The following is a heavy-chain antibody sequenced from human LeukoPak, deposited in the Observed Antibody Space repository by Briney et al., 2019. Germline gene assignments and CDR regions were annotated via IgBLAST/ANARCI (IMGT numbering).Heavy chain of an antibody. J-gene: IGHJ5*02. CDR3: ARHNRYYYGSGSPTNWFDP. CDR2: IYPGDSDT. CDR1: GYSFSSYW. D-gene: IGHD3-10*01. Sequence: GESLKISCRGSGYSFSSYWIGWARQMPGKGLEWMGIIYPGDSDTRYSPSFQGQVTISADKSISTAYLLWSSLKASDTAMYYCARHNRYYYGSGSPTNWFDPWGQGTLVTVSS. V-gene: IGHV5-51*01.